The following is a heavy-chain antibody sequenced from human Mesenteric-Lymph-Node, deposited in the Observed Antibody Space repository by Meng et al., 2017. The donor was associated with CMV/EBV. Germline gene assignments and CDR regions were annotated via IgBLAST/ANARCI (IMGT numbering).Heavy chain of an antibody. D-gene: IGHD1-1*01. CDR2: IYSGGST. CDR1: GFTVSSNY. V-gene: IGHV3-66*02. CDR3: ARTWNDAFGI. J-gene: IGHJ3*02. Sequence: GESLKISCAASGFTVSSNYMSWVRQAPGKGLEWVSVIYSGGSTYYADSVKGRFTISRDNSKNTLYLQMNSLRAEDTAVYYCARTWNDAFGIWGQGTMVTVSS.